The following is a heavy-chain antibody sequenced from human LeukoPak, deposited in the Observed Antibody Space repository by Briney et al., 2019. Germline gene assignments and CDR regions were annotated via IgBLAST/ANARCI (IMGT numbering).Heavy chain of an antibody. CDR3: AKDIGAAGRSNHDY. J-gene: IGHJ4*02. Sequence: GGSLRVSCAVSGCTFSSYAMSWVRQAPGKGLECISGFSGSGGSTYYADPVKGRFTTSRDNSKNTLYLQMNSLRTEDTAVYYCAKDIGAAGRSNHDYWGQGTLVTVSS. CDR1: GCTFSSYA. CDR2: FSGSGGST. V-gene: IGHV3-23*01. D-gene: IGHD6-13*01.